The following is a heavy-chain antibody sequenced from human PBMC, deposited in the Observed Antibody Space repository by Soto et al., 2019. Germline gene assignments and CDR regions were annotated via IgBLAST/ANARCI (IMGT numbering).Heavy chain of an antibody. CDR3: ARDGYDSSGDSEYFQY. V-gene: IGHV3-48*03. CDR2: ISSSGSSI. J-gene: IGHJ1*01. CDR1: GLTFSTYE. D-gene: IGHD3-22*01. Sequence: GGSLRLSCAASGLTFSTYEMNWVRQAPGKGLEWISYISSSGSSIYYADSVKGRFTISRDNAWNSLHLQMNSLRVEDTAVYYCARDGYDSSGDSEYFQYWGQGTLVTVSS.